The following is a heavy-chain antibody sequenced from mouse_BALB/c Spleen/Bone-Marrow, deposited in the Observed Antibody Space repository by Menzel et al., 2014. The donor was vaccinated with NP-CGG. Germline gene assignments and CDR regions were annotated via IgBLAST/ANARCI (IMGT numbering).Heavy chain of an antibody. Sequence: VMLVESGAELMKPGASVKISCKATGYTFGSYWIEWVKQRPGHGLEWIGEILPGSGTTNYNENFKGKATFTADTSSNTAYMQLSSLTSEDAAVYYCARDYRYDGAMDYWGQGTSVTVSS. CDR1: GYTFGSYW. V-gene: IGHV1-9*01. J-gene: IGHJ4*01. CDR3: ARDYRYDGAMDY. D-gene: IGHD2-14*01. CDR2: ILPGSGTT.